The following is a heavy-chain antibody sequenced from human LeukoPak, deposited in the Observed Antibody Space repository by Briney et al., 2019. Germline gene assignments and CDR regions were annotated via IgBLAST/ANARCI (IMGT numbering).Heavy chain of an antibody. CDR3: ARGKSWITFGGVIVIGFDY. Sequence: SETLSLTCTVSGGSISSYYWSWIRQPAGKGLEWIGRIYTSGSTNYNPSLKSRVTMSVDTSKNQFSLKLSSVTAADTAVYYCARGKSWITFGGVIVIGFDYWGQGTLVTVSP. CDR2: IYTSGST. V-gene: IGHV4-4*07. D-gene: IGHD3-16*02. J-gene: IGHJ4*02. CDR1: GGSISSYY.